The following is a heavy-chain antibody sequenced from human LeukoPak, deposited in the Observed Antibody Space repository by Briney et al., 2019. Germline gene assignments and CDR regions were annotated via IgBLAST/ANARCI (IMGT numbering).Heavy chain of an antibody. CDR3: ARPRREYYDFWSGPTDAFDI. CDR2: ISWNSGSI. J-gene: IGHJ3*02. V-gene: IGHV3-9*01. D-gene: IGHD3-3*01. CDR1: GFTFDDYA. Sequence: GGSLRLSCAASGFTFDDYAMHWVRHAPGKGLEWVSGISWNSGSIGYADSVKGRFTISRDNSKNTLYLQMNSLRAEDTAVYYCARPRREYYDFWSGPTDAFDIWGQGTMVTVSS.